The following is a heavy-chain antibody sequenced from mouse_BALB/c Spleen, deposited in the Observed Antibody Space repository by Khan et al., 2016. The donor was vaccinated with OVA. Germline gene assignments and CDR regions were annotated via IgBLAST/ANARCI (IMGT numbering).Heavy chain of an antibody. V-gene: IGHV2-2*02. CDR2: IWSGGST. J-gene: IGHJ3*01. CDR3: ARNYDYDEGLAY. Sequence: QVQLKQSGPGLVQPSQSLSITCTVSGFSLTNYGVHWVRQSPGKGLVWLGVIWSGGSTDYHAAFISRLSISKDNSKSQVFFKMNSLQPNDTAMYYCARNYDYDEGLAYWGQGTLVTVSA. D-gene: IGHD2-4*01. CDR1: GFSLTNYG.